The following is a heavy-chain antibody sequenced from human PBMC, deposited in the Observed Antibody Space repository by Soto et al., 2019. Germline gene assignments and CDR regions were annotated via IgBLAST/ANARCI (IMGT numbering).Heavy chain of an antibody. CDR1: GGSFSGYY. CDR2: INHSGST. D-gene: IGHD3-3*01. J-gene: IGHJ5*02. Sequence: SETLSLTCAVYGGSFSGYYWSWIRQPPGKGLEWIGEINHSGSTNYNPSLKSRVTISVDTSKNQFSLKLSSVTAADTAVYYCARRPTMYYDFWSGSIGGPWFDPWGQGTLVTVSS. CDR3: ARRPTMYYDFWSGSIGGPWFDP. V-gene: IGHV4-34*01.